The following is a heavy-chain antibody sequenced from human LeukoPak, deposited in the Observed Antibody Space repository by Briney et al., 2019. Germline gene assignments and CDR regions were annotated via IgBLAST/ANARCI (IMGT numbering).Heavy chain of an antibody. CDR3: ASGRDGFDAFDI. J-gene: IGHJ3*02. CDR1: GGSISSGGYS. Sequence: SQTLSLTCAVSGGSISSGGYSGSWIRQPPGKGLEWIGYIYHSGSTYYNPSLKSRVTISVDRSKNQFSLKLSSVTAADTAVYYCASGRDGFDAFDIWGQGTMVTVSS. D-gene: IGHD5-24*01. V-gene: IGHV4-30-2*01. CDR2: IYHSGST.